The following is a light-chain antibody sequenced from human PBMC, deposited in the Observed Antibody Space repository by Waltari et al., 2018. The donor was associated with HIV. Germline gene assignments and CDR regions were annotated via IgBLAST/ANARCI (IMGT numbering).Light chain of an antibody. Sequence: ATLSCRASQSVGTFLGWYQQKPGQAPRLLVYDASNTAAGIPARFRGSGSGTDFTLTISSLEPEDSAVYYCQERSNWPPITFGQGTRLEIK. J-gene: IGKJ5*01. V-gene: IGKV3-11*01. CDR1: QSVGTF. CDR3: QERSNWPPIT. CDR2: DAS.